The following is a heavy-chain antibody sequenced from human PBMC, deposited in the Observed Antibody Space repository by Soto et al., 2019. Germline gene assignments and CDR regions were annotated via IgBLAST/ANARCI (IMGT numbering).Heavy chain of an antibody. V-gene: IGHV3-23*01. Sequence: GGSLRLSCAASGFTFSSYAMSWVRQAPGKGLEWVSAISGSGGSTYYADSVMGRFTISRDNSKNTLYLQMNSPRAEDPAGHYCAHELGVVGANGEFDYRGQGTLVTVSS. J-gene: IGHJ4*02. CDR3: AHELGVVGANGEFDY. CDR1: GFTFSSYA. CDR2: ISGSGGST. D-gene: IGHD1-26*01.